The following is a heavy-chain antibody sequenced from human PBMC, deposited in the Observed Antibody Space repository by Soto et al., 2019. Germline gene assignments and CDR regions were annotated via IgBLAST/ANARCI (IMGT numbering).Heavy chain of an antibody. CDR3: AKNTGYSYGFPFDY. Sequence: QVQLVESGGGVVQPGRSLRLSCPASGFTFSSYGMHWVRQAPGKGLEWVAIISHDGSNKYYADSVEGRFTISRDNSKNTLYLQMNSLRAEDTAVYYCAKNTGYSYGFPFDYGGQGTLVTVSS. J-gene: IGHJ4*02. V-gene: IGHV3-30*18. D-gene: IGHD5-18*01. CDR1: GFTFSSYG. CDR2: ISHDGSNK.